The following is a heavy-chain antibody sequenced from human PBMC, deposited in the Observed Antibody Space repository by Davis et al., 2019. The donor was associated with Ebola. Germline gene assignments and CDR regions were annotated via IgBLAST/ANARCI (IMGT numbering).Heavy chain of an antibody. CDR3: AREGDYYGSESHRDGFDI. CDR1: GFTFRRYG. V-gene: IGHV3-23*01. CDR2: MTYSGGRT. J-gene: IGHJ3*02. D-gene: IGHD3-10*01. Sequence: PGGSLRLSCAASGFTFRRYGMSWVRQAPGKGLEWVSSMTYSGGRTFFAESVQGRFTVSRDYFKDTLYLQMNSLRVEDTAVYYCAREGDYYGSESHRDGFDIWGRGTMVAVSS.